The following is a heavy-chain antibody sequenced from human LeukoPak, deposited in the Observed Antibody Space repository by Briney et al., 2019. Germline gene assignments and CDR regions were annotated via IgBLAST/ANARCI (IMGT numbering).Heavy chain of an antibody. CDR3: ASPPSGDGGSFEY. CDR1: GGXFSTYA. Sequence: SVKVSCKASGGXFSTYAISWVRQAPGQGHEWMGGIVPMFNTTNHAQKFQGRVTITADESTSTAYMELSSLRSNDTAVYYCASPPSGDGGSFEYWGQGTLVTVSS. V-gene: IGHV1-69*01. J-gene: IGHJ4*02. CDR2: IVPMFNTT. D-gene: IGHD3-10*01.